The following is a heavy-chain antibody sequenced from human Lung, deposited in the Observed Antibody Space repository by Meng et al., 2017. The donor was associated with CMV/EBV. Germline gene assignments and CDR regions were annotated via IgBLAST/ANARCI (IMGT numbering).Heavy chain of an antibody. D-gene: IGHD2-8*01. Sequence: SETLSPTCALYGGSFSGYYWSWIRQPPGKGLEWIGEINHSGSTNYNPSLKSRVTISVDTSKNQFSLKLSSVTAADTAVCYCARVRCTNGVCYRAYLGWGQGTLVTVSS. CDR1: GGSFSGYY. J-gene: IGHJ4*02. CDR2: INHSGST. CDR3: ARVRCTNGVCYRAYLG. V-gene: IGHV4-34*01.